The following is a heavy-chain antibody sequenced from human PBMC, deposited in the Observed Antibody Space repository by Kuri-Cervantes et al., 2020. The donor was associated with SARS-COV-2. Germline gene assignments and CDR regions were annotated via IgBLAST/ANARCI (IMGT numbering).Heavy chain of an antibody. CDR1: GGSISSYH. J-gene: IGHJ5*02. V-gene: IGHV4-39*01. CDR2: IFYSGTT. Sequence: SETLSLTCTVSGGSISSYHWGWIRQPPGKGLEWIGSIFYSGTTYYYPSLKSRVTISIDTSKNQFSLRLTSVTAADTAVYYCARHLWRLTQNWFDPWGRGTLVTVSS. CDR3: ARHLWRLTQNWFDP. D-gene: IGHD2/OR15-2a*01.